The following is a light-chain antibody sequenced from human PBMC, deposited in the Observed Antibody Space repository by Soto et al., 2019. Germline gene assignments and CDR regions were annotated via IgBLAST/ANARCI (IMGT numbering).Light chain of an antibody. CDR1: QDISNY. J-gene: IGKJ5*01. CDR3: QQSYNSPPIT. Sequence: DIQMTQSPSSLSASVGDRVTITCQASQDISNYLNWYQHKPGKAPKLLIYATSNLQSGVPSRFSGSGSGTDFTLTISSLQPEDFATYYCQQSYNSPPITFGQGTRLEIK. V-gene: IGKV1-39*01. CDR2: ATS.